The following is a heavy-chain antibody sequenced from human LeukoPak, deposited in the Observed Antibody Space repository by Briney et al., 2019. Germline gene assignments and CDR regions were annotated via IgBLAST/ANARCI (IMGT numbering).Heavy chain of an antibody. CDR1: GFTFDDYA. D-gene: IGHD3-16*01. CDR3: ATLGDNIDY. V-gene: IGHV3-43*02. J-gene: IGHJ4*02. Sequence: GGSLRLSCAASGFTFDDYAMHWVRQAPGKGLEWVSLISGDGGSTYYADSVKGRFTISRDNSKNSLYLQMNSLRTEDAALYYCATLGDNIDYWGQGTLVTVSS. CDR2: ISGDGGST.